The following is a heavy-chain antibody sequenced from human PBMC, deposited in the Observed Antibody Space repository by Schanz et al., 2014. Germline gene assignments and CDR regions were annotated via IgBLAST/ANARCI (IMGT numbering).Heavy chain of an antibody. Sequence: QLQLQESGSGLVKPSQTLSLTCAVSGASITSGTYSWSWIRQPPGKGLEWIGYIYHGGSTYHSPSLKGRVPISVDRSKNQFSLRLNSVTAADTAVYYCARGTDYGSGSNWYFDLWGRGTLVTVSS. J-gene: IGHJ2*01. D-gene: IGHD3-10*01. CDR1: GASITSGTYS. CDR3: ARGTDYGSGSNWYFDL. V-gene: IGHV4-30-2*01. CDR2: IYHGGST.